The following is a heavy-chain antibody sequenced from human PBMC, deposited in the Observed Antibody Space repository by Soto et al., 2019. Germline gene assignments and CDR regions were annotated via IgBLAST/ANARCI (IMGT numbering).Heavy chain of an antibody. CDR3: ARGGPRRIAAAGSLWFDP. V-gene: IGHV4-61*01. D-gene: IGHD6-13*01. CDR1: GGSVNIGTYY. Sequence: SETLSLTCTVPGGSVNIGTYYWSWIRQPPGKGLEWIGFIHYSGSTNYNPSLKSRVTISVDTSKNQFSLKLSSVTAADTAVYYCARGGPRRIAAAGSLWFDPWGQGTLVTVSS. CDR2: IHYSGST. J-gene: IGHJ5*02.